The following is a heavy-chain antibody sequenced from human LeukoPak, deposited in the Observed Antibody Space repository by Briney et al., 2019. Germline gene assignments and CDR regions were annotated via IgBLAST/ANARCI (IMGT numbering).Heavy chain of an antibody. V-gene: IGHV3-7*04. Sequence: GGSLRLSCVASGFTFSNDWMSWVRQAPGRGLEWVANIKQDGSEKYYVDSVKGRFTISRDNAKNSLYLQMNSLRVEDTAIYYCARAVYSGQGTLVTVSS. CDR1: GFTFSNDW. CDR3: ARAVY. J-gene: IGHJ4*02. CDR2: IKQDGSEK. D-gene: IGHD6-19*01.